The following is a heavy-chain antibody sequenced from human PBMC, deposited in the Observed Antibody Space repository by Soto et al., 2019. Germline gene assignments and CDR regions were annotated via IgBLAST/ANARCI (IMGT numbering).Heavy chain of an antibody. J-gene: IGHJ6*02. CDR1: GGTFDNYA. D-gene: IGHD3-22*01. Sequence: QVQLVQSGAEVKQPGSLVKVSCKASGGTFDNYAITWVRQAPGQGLEWMAGIIPMLDSANYAEKFQDRVTITADESTSTVYMEVSSLRSEDTAVYYCARTYHYDSLGKTYFYYGMDVWGQGTTVTVSS. CDR3: ARTYHYDSLGKTYFYYGMDV. V-gene: IGHV1-69*12. CDR2: IIPMLDSA.